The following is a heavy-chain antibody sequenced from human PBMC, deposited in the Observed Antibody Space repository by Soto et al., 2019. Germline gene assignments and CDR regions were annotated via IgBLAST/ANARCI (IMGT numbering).Heavy chain of an antibody. CDR3: ARDPYGDSAFDY. CDR1: GGSISSYY. Sequence: SETLSLTCTVSGGSISSYYWSWIRQPPGKGLEWIGYIYYSGGTNYNPSLKSRGTISVDTSKNQFSLKLSSVTAADTAVYYCARDPYGDSAFDYWGQGTLVTVSS. D-gene: IGHD4-17*01. J-gene: IGHJ4*02. CDR2: IYYSGGT. V-gene: IGHV4-59*01.